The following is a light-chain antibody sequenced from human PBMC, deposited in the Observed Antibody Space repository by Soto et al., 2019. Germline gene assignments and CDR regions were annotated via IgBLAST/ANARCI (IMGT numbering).Light chain of an antibody. CDR3: QQYNNWPRT. Sequence: DIVMTQSPATVSVSSGDRVTISCRASRTVHSYVAWYQHKPGQAPRLLIYGASFRATGMPARFSGSGFGTEFTLTISSLQSEDFAVYYCQQYNNWPRTFGQGTKVDIK. CDR1: RTVHSY. J-gene: IGKJ1*01. V-gene: IGKV3-15*01. CDR2: GAS.